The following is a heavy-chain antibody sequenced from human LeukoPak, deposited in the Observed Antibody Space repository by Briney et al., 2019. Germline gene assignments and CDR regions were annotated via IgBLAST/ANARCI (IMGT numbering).Heavy chain of an antibody. CDR3: ARDGPSMVRAVTPFHI. CDR1: GYTFTDYY. J-gene: IGHJ3*02. D-gene: IGHD3-10*01. Sequence: ASVKVSCKTSGYTFTDYYMHWVRQAPGQGLEWMGWINPHSGGTYYAQKFQGRVTMTRDSSTSTAYMELSNLRSDDTAVYYCARDGPSMVRAVTPFHIWGQGTMVTVSS. V-gene: IGHV1-2*02. CDR2: INPHSGGT.